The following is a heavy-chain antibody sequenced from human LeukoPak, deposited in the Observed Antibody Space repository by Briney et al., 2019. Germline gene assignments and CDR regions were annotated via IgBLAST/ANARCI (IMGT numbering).Heavy chain of an antibody. CDR1: GGSISSYY. V-gene: IGHV4-59*01. J-gene: IGHJ3*02. Sequence: SETLSLTCTVSGGSISSYYWSWIRQPPGKGLEWIGYIYYSGSTNYNPSLKSRVTISVDTSKNQFSPKLSSVTAADTAVYYCARGRWLQSGADAFDIWGQGTMVTVSS. CDR3: ARGRWLQSGADAFDI. D-gene: IGHD5-24*01. CDR2: IYYSGST.